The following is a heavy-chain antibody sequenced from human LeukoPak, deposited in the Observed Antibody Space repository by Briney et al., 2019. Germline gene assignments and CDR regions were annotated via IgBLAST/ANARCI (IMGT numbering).Heavy chain of an antibody. D-gene: IGHD5-18*01. J-gene: IGHJ4*02. CDR3: AKDRIQLFSLLNY. CDR2: ISYDGSNK. V-gene: IGHV3-30*18. CDR1: GFTFSSYG. Sequence: GGSLRLSCAASGFTFSSYGMHWVRQAPGKGLEWVAVISYDGSNKYYADSVKGRFTISRDNSKNTLYLQMNSLRADDTAVYYCAKDRIQLFSLLNYWGQGTLVTVSS.